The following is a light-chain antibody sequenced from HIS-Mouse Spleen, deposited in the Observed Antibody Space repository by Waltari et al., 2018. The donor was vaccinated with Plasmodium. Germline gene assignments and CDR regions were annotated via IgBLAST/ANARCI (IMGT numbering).Light chain of an antibody. CDR1: ALPKKY. J-gene: IGLJ3*02. CDR2: EES. Sequence: SYELTQPPSVSVSPGQTARITCSGDALPKKYAYWYQQKSGQAPVLVIYEESKRPAGIPERFSCASSGTSATLTISGAQVEDEADYYCYSTDSSCNHRVFGGGTKLTVL. CDR3: YSTDSSCNHRV. V-gene: IGLV3-10*01.